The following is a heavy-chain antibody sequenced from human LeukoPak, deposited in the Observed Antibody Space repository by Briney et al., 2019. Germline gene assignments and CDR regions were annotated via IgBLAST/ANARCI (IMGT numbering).Heavy chain of an antibody. CDR2: INPNSGGT. CDR3: ARDPFLLRYFDWLFPEI. D-gene: IGHD3-9*01. J-gene: IGHJ4*02. Sequence: ASVKVSCKASGYTFTGYYMHWVRQAPGQGLEWMGWINPNSGGTNYAQKFQGRVTMTRDTSISTAYMELSRLRSDDTAVYYCARDPFLLRYFDWLFPEIWGQGTLVTVSS. V-gene: IGHV1-2*02. CDR1: GYTFTGYY.